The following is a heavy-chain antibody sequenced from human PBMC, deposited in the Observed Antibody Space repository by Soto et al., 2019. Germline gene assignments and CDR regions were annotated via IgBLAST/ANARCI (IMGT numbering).Heavy chain of an antibody. V-gene: IGHV2-5*02. CDR3: AHRVLRTVFGLVTTTTIDFDF. Sequence: QITLNESGPTVVRPTETLTLTCRFSGFSLTTSGVGVGWIRQSPGKAPEWLALIYWDDDKRYSASPKSRLTIAKDTSKNQVVLTVSDLDPTDTATYYCAHRVLRTVFGLVTTTTIDFDFWGQGTPVAFSS. CDR2: IYWDDDK. CDR1: GFSLTTSGVG. D-gene: IGHD3-3*01. J-gene: IGHJ4*02.